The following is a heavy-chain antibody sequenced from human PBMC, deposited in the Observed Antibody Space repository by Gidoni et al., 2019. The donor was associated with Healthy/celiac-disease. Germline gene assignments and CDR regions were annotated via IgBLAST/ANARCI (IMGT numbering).Heavy chain of an antibody. J-gene: IGHJ4*02. CDR3: ARDEDLGDY. D-gene: IGHD1-26*01. Sequence: EVQLVESGGGLVQPGGSLRLSCAAPGFTFSSYWMSWVRQAPGKGLEWVANIKQDGSEKYYVDSVKGRFTISRDNAKNSLYLQMNSLRAEDTAVYYCARDEDLGDYWGQGTLVTVSS. V-gene: IGHV3-7*03. CDR1: GFTFSSYW. CDR2: IKQDGSEK.